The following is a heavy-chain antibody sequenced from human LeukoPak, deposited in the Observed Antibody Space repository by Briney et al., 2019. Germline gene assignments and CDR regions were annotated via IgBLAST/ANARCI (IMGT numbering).Heavy chain of an antibody. Sequence: PGGSLRLSCAASGFTFSNYWMHWVRQAPGKGLVLVSRINSDGSTTNYADSVKGLFTISRDNAENTLYLQMISLRAEDTAVYYCARGIPRSYGTDYWGQGTLVTVSS. CDR2: INSDGSTT. CDR1: GFTFSNYW. J-gene: IGHJ4*02. D-gene: IGHD4-17*01. CDR3: ARGIPRSYGTDY. V-gene: IGHV3-74*01.